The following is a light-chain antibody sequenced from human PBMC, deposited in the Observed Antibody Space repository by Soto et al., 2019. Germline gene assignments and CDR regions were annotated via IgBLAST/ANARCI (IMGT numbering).Light chain of an antibody. CDR3: QQSNNWPYT. CDR2: GAS. J-gene: IGKJ2*01. CDR1: QSVGDN. Sequence: EIVMTQSPATLSVSPGERVILSCRASQSVGDNLAWYQQKPGQAPRLLIYGASTRATTIPARFSGSGSGTEFTLTISSLQSEDFAVYYCQQSNNWPYTFGQGTRLDIK. V-gene: IGKV3-15*01.